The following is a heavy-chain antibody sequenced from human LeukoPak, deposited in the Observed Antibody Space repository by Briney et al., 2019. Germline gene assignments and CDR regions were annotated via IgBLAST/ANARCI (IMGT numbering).Heavy chain of an antibody. Sequence: GGSLRLSCAASGFTFSDYYMSWIRQAPGKGLEWVSYISSSGSTTYYADSVKGRFTISRDNAKNSLYLQMNSLRAEDTAVYYCAKDLNLRYFDYWGQGTLVTVSS. V-gene: IGHV3-11*01. J-gene: IGHJ4*02. CDR2: ISSSGSTT. CDR3: AKDLNLRYFDY. CDR1: GFTFSDYY. D-gene: IGHD1-7*01.